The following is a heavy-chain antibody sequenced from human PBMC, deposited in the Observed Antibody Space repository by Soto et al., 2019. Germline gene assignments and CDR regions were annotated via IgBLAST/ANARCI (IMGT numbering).Heavy chain of an antibody. Sequence: SLRLSCAASGFTFDDYAMHWVRQAPGKGLEWVSGISWNSGSIGYADSVKGRFTISRDNAKNSLYLQMNSLRAEDTALYYCAKDIAYYYDSSGLGDAFDIWGQGTMVTVSS. CDR2: ISWNSGSI. CDR1: GFTFDDYA. D-gene: IGHD3-22*01. J-gene: IGHJ3*02. CDR3: AKDIAYYYDSSGLGDAFDI. V-gene: IGHV3-9*01.